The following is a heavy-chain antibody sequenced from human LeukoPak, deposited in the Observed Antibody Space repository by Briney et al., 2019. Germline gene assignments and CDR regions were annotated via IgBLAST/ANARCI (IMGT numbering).Heavy chain of an antibody. CDR2: ISSSSSSI. V-gene: IGHV3-48*02. CDR3: ARASYYDFWSGYSSDYYYYMDV. D-gene: IGHD3-3*01. Sequence: GGSLRLSCAASGFTFSSCSMNWVRQAPGKGLEWVSYISSSSSSIYYADSVKGRFTISRDNAKNSLYLQMNSLRDEDTAVYYCARASYYDFWSGYSSDYYYYMDVWGKGTTVTVSS. J-gene: IGHJ6*03. CDR1: GFTFSSCS.